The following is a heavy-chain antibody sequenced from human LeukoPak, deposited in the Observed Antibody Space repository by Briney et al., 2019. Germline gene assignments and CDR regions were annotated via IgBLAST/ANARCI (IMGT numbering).Heavy chain of an antibody. CDR1: GGTFSSYA. Sequence: SVKVSCKASGGTFSSYAISWVRQAPGQGLEWMGGIIPIFGTANYAQKFQGRVTITADESTSTAYMELSSLRSEDTAVYYCARGGRPYDSSGLYYFDYWGQGALVTVSS. J-gene: IGHJ4*02. D-gene: IGHD3-22*01. V-gene: IGHV1-69*13. CDR2: IIPIFGTA. CDR3: ARGGRPYDSSGLYYFDY.